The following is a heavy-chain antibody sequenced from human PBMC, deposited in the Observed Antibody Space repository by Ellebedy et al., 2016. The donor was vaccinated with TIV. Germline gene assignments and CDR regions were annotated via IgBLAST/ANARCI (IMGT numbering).Heavy chain of an antibody. CDR1: GGSISNYY. D-gene: IGHD5-24*01. V-gene: IGHV4-59*08. CDR3: ASLEMATILDAFDI. CDR2: IYYSGST. J-gene: IGHJ3*02. Sequence: MPSETLSLTCTVPGGSISNYYWSWIRQPPGKGLEWIGYIYYSGSTNYNPSLKSRVTISVDTSKNQFSLNLTSVTAADTAVYYCASLEMATILDAFDIWGQGTKVTVSS.